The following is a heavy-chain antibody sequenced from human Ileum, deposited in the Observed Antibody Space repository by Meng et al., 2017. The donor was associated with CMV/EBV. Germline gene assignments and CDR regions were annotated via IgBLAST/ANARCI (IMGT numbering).Heavy chain of an antibody. D-gene: IGHD3-3*01. J-gene: IGHJ4*02. CDR1: GGSTTSSTYY. Sequence: QLHLQESGPGLVTPSETLSLTFTASGGSTTSSTYYWGWIRQPPGKGLEWIGSVYYSGTTYYNPSLKSRVNMSIDTSKNRFSLKLSSATAADTAVYYCARNVGFYSSQITYWGQGALVTASS. CDR2: VYYSGTT. CDR3: ARNVGFYSSQITY. V-gene: IGHV4-39*07.